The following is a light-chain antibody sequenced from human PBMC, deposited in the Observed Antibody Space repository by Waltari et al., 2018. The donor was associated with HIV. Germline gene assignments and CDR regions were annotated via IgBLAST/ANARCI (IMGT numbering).Light chain of an antibody. CDR3: QSYDSDLGSPV. J-gene: IGLJ3*02. CDR1: SSNIRSLSA. V-gene: IGLV1-40*01. Sequence: QSVLPQPPSVSGAPGQLVPISCTANSSNIRSLSAVHWYLQTPGSVPKLRNTGNSRPSGVSERFSGSRSGTSASLAITALRAEDEGTYYCQSYDSDLGSPVFGGGTEVTVL. CDR2: GNS.